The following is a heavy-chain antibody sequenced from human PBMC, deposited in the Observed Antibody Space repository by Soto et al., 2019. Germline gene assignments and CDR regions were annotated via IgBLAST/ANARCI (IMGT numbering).Heavy chain of an antibody. CDR3: ARSRTTVTPSGFQH. J-gene: IGHJ1*01. CDR2: IYYSGST. V-gene: IGHV4-59*01. Sequence: PSETLSLTCTVSGGSIISYYWSWIRQPPGKGLEWIGYIYYSGSTNYNPSLKSRVTISVDTSKNQFSLKLSSVTAADTAVYYCARSRTTVTPSGFQHWGQGTLVTVSS. CDR1: GGSIISYY. D-gene: IGHD4-17*01.